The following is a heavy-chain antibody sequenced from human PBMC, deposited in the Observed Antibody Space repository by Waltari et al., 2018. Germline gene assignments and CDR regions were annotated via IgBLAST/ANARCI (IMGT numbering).Heavy chain of an antibody. Sequence: DVQLVQSGAEVKKPGESLKISCQVSGYTFTNYWIGWVRQLPGKGLEWMGIIEPGDSETTESPSFEGRVNISCDKSTSTAYLQWSSLKASDTAMYYCVRQVGTNWLDPWGQGTQVTVSS. D-gene: IGHD1-26*01. CDR3: VRQVGTNWLDP. CDR1: GYTFTNYW. V-gene: IGHV5-51*01. CDR2: IEPGDSET. J-gene: IGHJ5*02.